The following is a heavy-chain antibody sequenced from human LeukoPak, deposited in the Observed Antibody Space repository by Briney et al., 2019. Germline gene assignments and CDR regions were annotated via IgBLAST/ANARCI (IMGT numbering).Heavy chain of an antibody. V-gene: IGHV3-53*01. D-gene: IGHD3-22*01. CDR1: GFTVSSNY. CDR2: IYSGGTT. CDR3: AREGSYDSSTMRYFDS. J-gene: IGHJ4*02. Sequence: GGSLRLSCAVSGFTVSSNYMAWVRQAPGRGLEWVSVIYSGGTTYYADSVKGRFTISRDNSKNTLYLQMNSLRAEDTAMYYCAREGSYDSSTMRYFDSWGQGTLVTVSS.